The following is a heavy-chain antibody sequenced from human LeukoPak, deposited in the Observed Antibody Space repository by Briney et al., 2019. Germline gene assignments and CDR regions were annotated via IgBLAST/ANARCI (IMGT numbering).Heavy chain of an antibody. V-gene: IGHV1-18*01. CDR1: GYTFTSYG. CDR3: ARGALYYGSSSLDY. D-gene: IGHD2-2*01. Sequence: ASVKVSCKASGYTFTSYGINWVRQAPGQGLEWMGRISAYSDNTNCAQKLQGRVTMTTDTSTNTAYMELRSLRSDDTAMYYCARGALYYGSSSLDYWGQGTLVTVSS. CDR2: ISAYSDNT. J-gene: IGHJ4*02.